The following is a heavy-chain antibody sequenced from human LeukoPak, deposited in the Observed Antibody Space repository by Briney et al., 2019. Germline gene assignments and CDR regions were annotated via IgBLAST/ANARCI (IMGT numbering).Heavy chain of an antibody. CDR1: GGFLNNQY. Sequence: SETLSLTCSVSGGFLNNQYWTWIRQPPGKGLEWIGYIFYSGTTNYNPSLKSRVTISVDRSTNQFSLKLTSVTAADTAVYYCARRVVVAANSDYFDYWGQGTLVTVSS. V-gene: IGHV4-59*08. D-gene: IGHD2-15*01. J-gene: IGHJ4*02. CDR2: IFYSGTT. CDR3: ARRVVVAANSDYFDY.